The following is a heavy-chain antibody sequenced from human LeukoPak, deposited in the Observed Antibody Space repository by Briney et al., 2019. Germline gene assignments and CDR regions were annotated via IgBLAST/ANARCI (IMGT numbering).Heavy chain of an antibody. V-gene: IGHV3-11*01. Sequence: GGSLRLSCAASGFTFSDYYMSWIRQAPGKGLEWVSYISSIGSTIYYADSVKGRFTISRDNAKNSLYLQMNSLRAEDTAVYYCAGEVSGRAYGSGSMGWFDPWGQGTLVTVSS. J-gene: IGHJ5*02. CDR3: AGEVSGRAYGSGSMGWFDP. CDR2: ISSIGSTI. D-gene: IGHD3-10*01. CDR1: GFTFSDYY.